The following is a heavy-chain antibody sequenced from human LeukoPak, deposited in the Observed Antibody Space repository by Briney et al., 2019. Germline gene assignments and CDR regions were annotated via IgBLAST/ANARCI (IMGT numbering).Heavy chain of an antibody. J-gene: IGHJ4*02. CDR1: GYTFTSYG. V-gene: IGHV1-18*01. Sequence: ASVKVSCKAPGYTFTSYGISWVRQAPGQGLEWMRWISAYNGNTNYAQKLQGRVTMTTDTSTSTAYMELRSLRSDDTAVYYCAREVPYCSSTSCPPFDYWGQGTLVTVSS. CDR3: AREVPYCSSTSCPPFDY. D-gene: IGHD2-2*01. CDR2: ISAYNGNT.